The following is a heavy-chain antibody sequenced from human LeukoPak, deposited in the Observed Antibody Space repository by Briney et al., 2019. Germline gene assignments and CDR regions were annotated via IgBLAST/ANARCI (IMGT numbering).Heavy chain of an antibody. Sequence: GASVKVSCKASGYTFTAYYLYWVRQDPGQGLGLMVMIDPNNGGTNYAQKFQGRVTMTRDTSINTAYMELSRLRSDDTAVYYCARDRDTTGYYCMDVWGKGTTVTVSS. D-gene: IGHD1-1*01. CDR2: IDPNNGGT. V-gene: IGHV1-2*02. J-gene: IGHJ6*03. CDR3: ARDRDTTGYYCMDV. CDR1: GYTFTAYY.